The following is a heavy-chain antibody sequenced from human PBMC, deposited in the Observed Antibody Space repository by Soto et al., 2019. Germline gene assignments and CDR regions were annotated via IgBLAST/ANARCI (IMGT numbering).Heavy chain of an antibody. CDR2: ISAYSGNT. CDR1: GYTSTDYG. D-gene: IGHD3-10*01. Sequence: ASVKVSCEASGYTSTDYGVTWVRQAPGQGLEWMGWISAYSGNTDYAQNVQGRVTMTTDTSTTTAYVELRTLRSDDTAIYYCARGYFYGSGTYPIDYWGQGTLVTVSS. J-gene: IGHJ4*01. V-gene: IGHV1-18*01. CDR3: ARGYFYGSGTYPIDY.